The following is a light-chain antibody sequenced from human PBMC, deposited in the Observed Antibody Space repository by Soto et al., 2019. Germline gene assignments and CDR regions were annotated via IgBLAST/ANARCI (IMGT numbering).Light chain of an antibody. V-gene: IGKV1-5*01. CDR2: DAS. CDR3: QQYDNYPLT. J-gene: IGKJ4*01. Sequence: DIQMTQSHATLSASVGDRVTITCRASQSVRSWLAWYQQKPGTAPKLLIFDASRLESGVPSRFSGSASGTEFTLTISSLQPDDFATYYCQQYDNYPLTFGGGTKVDIK. CDR1: QSVRSW.